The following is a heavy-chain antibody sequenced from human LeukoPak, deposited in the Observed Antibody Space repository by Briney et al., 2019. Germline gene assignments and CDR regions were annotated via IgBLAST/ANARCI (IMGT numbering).Heavy chain of an antibody. Sequence: GESLKISCKASGYSFTTYWIGWVRQMPGKGLEWMAIIYPANSDTRYSPSFHGQVTISADKTISTAYLQWSSLKASDTAIYYCATQGYPSRGRAGGGGYWGQGTPVTVSS. CDR2: IYPANSDT. J-gene: IGHJ4*02. V-gene: IGHV5-51*01. CDR3: ATQGYPSRGRAGGGGY. D-gene: IGHD2-15*01. CDR1: GYSFTTYW.